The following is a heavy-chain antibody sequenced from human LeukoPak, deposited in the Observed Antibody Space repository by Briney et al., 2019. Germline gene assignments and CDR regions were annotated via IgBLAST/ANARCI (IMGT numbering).Heavy chain of an antibody. CDR1: GGSISTYY. CDR2: IDYTGST. D-gene: IGHD3-10*01. Sequence: SETLSLTCTVSGGSISTYYWSWIRQPPGKGLEWIGYIDYTGSTNINPSLKSRVTISVDTSKNQFSLKLSSVTAADTAFYYCARVGTDYYGSGSYYINWFDPWGQGTLVTVSS. V-gene: IGHV4-59*08. CDR3: ARVGTDYYGSGSYYINWFDP. J-gene: IGHJ5*02.